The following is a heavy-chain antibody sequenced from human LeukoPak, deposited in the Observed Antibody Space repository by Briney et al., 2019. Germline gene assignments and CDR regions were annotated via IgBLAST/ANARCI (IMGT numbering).Heavy chain of an antibody. CDR3: ATLTTVTTGLGYYYMDV. D-gene: IGHD4-17*01. Sequence: SETLSLTCAVYGGSFSGYYWSWIRQPPGKGLEWIGEINHSGSTNYNPSLKSRVTFSVNTSKNQFSLKLSSVTAADTAMYYCATLTTVTTGLGYYYMDVWGKGTTVTISS. CDR2: INHSGST. CDR1: GGSFSGYY. V-gene: IGHV4-34*01. J-gene: IGHJ6*03.